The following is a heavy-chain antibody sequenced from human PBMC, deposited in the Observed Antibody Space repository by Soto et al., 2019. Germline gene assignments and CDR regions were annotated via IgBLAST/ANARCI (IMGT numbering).Heavy chain of an antibody. V-gene: IGHV2-5*01. D-gene: IGHD6-6*01. J-gene: IGHJ4*02. Sequence: QITLKESGPTLVKPTQTLTLTCTFSGFSLSTSGVGVGWIRQPTVKALEWLALIYCNDDKRYSPSLKSRLTNAKDTSNNQVVLTMTNMDPGDTATYDCAHSPIMEARPRTCLDYWGQGTLVTFSS. CDR2: IYCNDDK. CDR3: AHSPIMEARPRTCLDY. CDR1: GFSLSTSGVG.